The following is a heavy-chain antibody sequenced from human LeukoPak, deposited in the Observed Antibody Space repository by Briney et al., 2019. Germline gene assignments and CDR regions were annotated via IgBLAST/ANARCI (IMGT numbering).Heavy chain of an antibody. CDR2: IYHSGST. V-gene: IGHV4-59*11. CDR1: GGSISSHY. J-gene: IGHJ4*02. D-gene: IGHD6-6*01. Sequence: SETLSLTCTVSGGSISSHYWGWIRQPPGKGLEWIGYIYHSGSTNYNPSLKSRVTISLDTSKNQFSLKLSSVTAADTAVYYCARAPGYSSLYYFDYWGQGILVTVSS. CDR3: ARAPGYSSLYYFDY.